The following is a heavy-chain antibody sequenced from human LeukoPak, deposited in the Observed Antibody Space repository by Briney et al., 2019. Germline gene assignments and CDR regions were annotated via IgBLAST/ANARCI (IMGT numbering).Heavy chain of an antibody. CDR2: IIHILGIA. V-gene: IGHV1-69*04. D-gene: IGHD5-18*01. J-gene: IGHJ4*02. Sequence: GASVKVSCKASGGTFSSYAISWVRQAPGQGLEWMGRIIHILGIANYAQKFQGRVTITADKSTSTAYMELSSLRSEDTAVYYCASPSGSYGLWWGQGTLVTVSS. CDR3: ASPSGSYGLW. CDR1: GGTFSSYA.